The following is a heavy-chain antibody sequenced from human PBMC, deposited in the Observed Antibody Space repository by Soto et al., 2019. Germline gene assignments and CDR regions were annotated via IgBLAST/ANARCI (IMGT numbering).Heavy chain of an antibody. CDR1: GFTFSNYA. Sequence: VQLLESGGGLVQPGGSLRLSCAASGFTFSNYAMTWVRQAPGKGLEWVSVITGSGGGTYFVDSVKGRFTISRDNSKNTVYLQMNSLRAEDTDVYYCAKRPLTAAGFDYWGQGTLVTVSS. J-gene: IGHJ4*02. D-gene: IGHD6-13*01. V-gene: IGHV3-23*01. CDR3: AKRPLTAAGFDY. CDR2: ITGSGGGT.